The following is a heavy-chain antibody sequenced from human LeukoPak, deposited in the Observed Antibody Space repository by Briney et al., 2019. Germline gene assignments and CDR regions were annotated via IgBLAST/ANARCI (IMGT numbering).Heavy chain of an antibody. V-gene: IGHV4-34*01. Sequence: SETLSLNCAVYGGSFSGYYWGWLRQPPGQRLQWIWGINHSGSTNYNPSLKSRVTISVDTSKNQFSLKLSSVTAADTAVYYCARTHTIFGVVRRNWFDPWGQGTLVTVSS. CDR3: ARTHTIFGVVRRNWFDP. CDR2: INHSGST. CDR1: GGSFSGYY. J-gene: IGHJ5*02. D-gene: IGHD3-3*01.